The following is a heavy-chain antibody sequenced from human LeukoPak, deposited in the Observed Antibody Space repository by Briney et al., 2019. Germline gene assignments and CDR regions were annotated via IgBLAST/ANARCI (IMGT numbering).Heavy chain of an antibody. V-gene: IGHV3-48*01. CDR2: ISGRSSTI. D-gene: IGHD3-10*01. J-gene: IGHJ4*02. CDR1: GFTFSSYS. CDR3: ARVRLDSGTYSLYY. Sequence: PGGSLRLSCAASGFTFSSYSMNWVRQAPGKGLEWVSYISGRSSTIYYADSVKGRFTISRDNAENSLYLQMNSLRAEDTAVYYCARVRLDSGTYSLYYWGQGTLVTVPS.